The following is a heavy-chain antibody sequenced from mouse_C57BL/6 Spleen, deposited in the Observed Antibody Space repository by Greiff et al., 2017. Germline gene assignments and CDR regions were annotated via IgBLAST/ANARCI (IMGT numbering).Heavy chain of an antibody. Sequence: EVKLMESGGDLVKPGGSLKLSCAASGFTFSSYGMSWVRQTPDKRLEWVATISSGGSYTYYPDSVKGRFTISRDNAKNTLYLQMSSLKSEDTAMYYCARQGYYYGSSPFDYWGQGTTLTVSS. V-gene: IGHV5-6*01. D-gene: IGHD1-1*01. J-gene: IGHJ2*01. CDR2: ISSGGSYT. CDR1: GFTFSSYG. CDR3: ARQGYYYGSSPFDY.